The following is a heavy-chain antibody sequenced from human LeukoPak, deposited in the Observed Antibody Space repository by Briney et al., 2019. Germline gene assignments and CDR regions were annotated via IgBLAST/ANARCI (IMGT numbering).Heavy chain of an antibody. V-gene: IGHV5-51*01. D-gene: IGHD2-15*01. Sequence: GESLKISCKGSGYSFTRSWIGWVRQMPGKGLEWMGIIYPGDSDTRYSPSFQGQVTMSVDKSISTAYLQWRTLKASDTAMYYCARRVGYCSGGSCQYNWFDPWGQGTLVTVSS. CDR3: ARRVGYCSGGSCQYNWFDP. CDR1: GYSFTRSW. CDR2: IYPGDSDT. J-gene: IGHJ5*02.